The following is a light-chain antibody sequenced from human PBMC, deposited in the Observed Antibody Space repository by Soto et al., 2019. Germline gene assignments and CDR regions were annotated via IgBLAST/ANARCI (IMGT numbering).Light chain of an antibody. CDR1: QSISNL. CDR3: QQYYDWPIT. V-gene: IGKV3-15*01. CDR2: GAS. Sequence: EIVRTQSPATLSVSPGERTTLSCRASQSISNLLAWYQQKPGQAPRLLMYGASTRATGFPDRFSCSGSGTEFTLTFSSLHSEDFAVYYCQQYYDWPITFGQGTRLEIK. J-gene: IGKJ5*01.